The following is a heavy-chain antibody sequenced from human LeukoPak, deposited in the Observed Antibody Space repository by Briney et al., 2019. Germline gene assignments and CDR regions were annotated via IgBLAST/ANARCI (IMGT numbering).Heavy chain of an antibody. D-gene: IGHD2-2*02. J-gene: IGHJ5*02. CDR1: GGSISSYY. Sequence: SETLFLTCTVSGGSISSYYWSWIRQPAGKGLEWIGRIYTSGSTNYNPSLKSRVTMSVDTSKNQFSLKLSSVTAADTAVYYCARPYCSSTSCYTGWFDLWGQGTLVTVSS. CDR3: ARPYCSSTSCYTGWFDL. V-gene: IGHV4-4*07. CDR2: IYTSGST.